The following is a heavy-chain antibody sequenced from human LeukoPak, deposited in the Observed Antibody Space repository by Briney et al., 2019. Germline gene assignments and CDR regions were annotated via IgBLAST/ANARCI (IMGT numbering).Heavy chain of an antibody. CDR3: ARDHCSSTSCYLGFHYGMDV. D-gene: IGHD2-2*01. J-gene: IGHJ6*04. V-gene: IGHV3-53*01. Sequence: PGGSLRLSCAASGFTVSSNYMSWVRQAPGKGLEWVSVIYSGGSTYYADSVKGRFTISRDKSKNTLYLQMNSLRAEDTAVYYCARDHCSSTSCYLGFHYGMDVWGKGTTVTVSS. CDR1: GFTVSSNY. CDR2: IYSGGST.